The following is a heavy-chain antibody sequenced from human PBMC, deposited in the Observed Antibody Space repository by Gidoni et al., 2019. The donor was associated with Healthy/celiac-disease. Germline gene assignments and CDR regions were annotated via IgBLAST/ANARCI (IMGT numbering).Heavy chain of an antibody. V-gene: IGHV3-30-3*01. CDR1: GFTFSSYA. CDR3: ARDNWFDP. Sequence: QVQLVESVGGVVQPGRSLRLSCSASGFTFSSYAMHWVRKAPGKGLEWVAVISYDGSNKYYADSVKGRFTIARDNSKNTLYLQMNSLRAEDTAVYYCARDNWFDPWGQGTLVTVSS. CDR2: ISYDGSNK. J-gene: IGHJ5*02.